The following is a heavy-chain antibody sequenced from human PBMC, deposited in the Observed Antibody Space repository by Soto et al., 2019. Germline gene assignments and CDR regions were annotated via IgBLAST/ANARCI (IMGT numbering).Heavy chain of an antibody. CDR2: ISSSSSYI. V-gene: IGHV3-21*01. Sequence: GSLRLSCAASGFTFSSYSMNWVRQAPGKGLEWVSSISSSSSYIYYADSVKGRFTISRDNAKNSLYLQMNSLRAEDTAVYYCARENFDDYGDTYYFDYWGQGTLVTVSS. J-gene: IGHJ4*02. CDR3: ARENFDDYGDTYYFDY. D-gene: IGHD4-17*01. CDR1: GFTFSSYS.